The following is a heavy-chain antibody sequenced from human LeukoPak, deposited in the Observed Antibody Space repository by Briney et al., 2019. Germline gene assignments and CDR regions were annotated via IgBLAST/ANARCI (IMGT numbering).Heavy chain of an antibody. J-gene: IGHJ3*02. CDR2: ISWNSGRI. V-gene: IGHV3-9*01. CDR3: AKDRRPVTMVQGVIITAAFDI. CDR1: GFTFDDYA. D-gene: IGHD3-10*01. Sequence: GGSLRLSCAASGFTFDDYAMHWVRQAPGKGLVGGSGISWNSGRIGYTDSVQGRFTISRDNAKNSLYLQMNSLRAEGTALYYCAKDRRPVTMVQGVIITAAFDIWGQGTMVTVSS.